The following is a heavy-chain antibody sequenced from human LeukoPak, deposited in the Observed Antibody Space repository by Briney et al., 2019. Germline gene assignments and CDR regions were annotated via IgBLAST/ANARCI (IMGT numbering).Heavy chain of an antibody. J-gene: IGHJ4*02. Sequence: SETLSLTCAVYGGSFSGYYWSWIRQPPGKGLEWIGEINHSGSTNYNPSLKSRVTISVDTSKNQFSLKLSSVTAADTAVYYCARGSGSYNYWGQGTLVTVSS. CDR1: GGSFSGYY. D-gene: IGHD1-26*01. V-gene: IGHV4-34*01. CDR3: ARGSGSYNY. CDR2: INHSGST.